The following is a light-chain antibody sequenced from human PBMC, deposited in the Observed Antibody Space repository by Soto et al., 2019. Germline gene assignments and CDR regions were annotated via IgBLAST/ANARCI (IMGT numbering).Light chain of an antibody. J-gene: IGLJ2*01. CDR3: SSFADKNNLL. CDR1: SSDVGGYNY. V-gene: IGLV2-8*01. CDR2: EVS. Sequence: HSALTQPPSASGSPGQSVTISCTGTSSDVGGYNYVSWYQQHPGKAPKLMIYEVSKRPSGVPDRFSGSKSGNTASLTVSGLQAEDEADYYCSSFADKNNLLFGGGTKVTVL.